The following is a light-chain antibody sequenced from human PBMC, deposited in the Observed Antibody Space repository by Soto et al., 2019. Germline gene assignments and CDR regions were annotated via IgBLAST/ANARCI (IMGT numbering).Light chain of an antibody. CDR1: SGHSSYA. Sequence: QLVLTQSPSASASLGASVKLTCTLSSGHSSYAITWHQQQPEKGPRYLMKLNSDGSHSKGDGLPDRFSGYSSGAERYLTISSLQSEDEADYYCQTWGTGILVFGGGTKLTVL. CDR3: QTWGTGILV. J-gene: IGLJ2*01. V-gene: IGLV4-69*01. CDR2: LNSDGSH.